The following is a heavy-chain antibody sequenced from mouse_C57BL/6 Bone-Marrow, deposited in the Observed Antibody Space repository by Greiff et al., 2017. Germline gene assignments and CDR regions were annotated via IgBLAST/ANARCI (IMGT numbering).Heavy chain of an antibody. J-gene: IGHJ1*03. Sequence: EVNVVESGGGLVQPGGSLKLSCAASGFTFSDYYMYWVRQTPEKRLEWVAYISNGGGSTYYPDTVKGRFTISRDNAKNTLYLQMSRLKSEDTAMYYCARLSITVGYFDVWGTGTTVTVSS. V-gene: IGHV5-12*01. CDR3: ARLSITVGYFDV. CDR1: GFTFSDYY. CDR2: ISNGGGST. D-gene: IGHD1-1*01.